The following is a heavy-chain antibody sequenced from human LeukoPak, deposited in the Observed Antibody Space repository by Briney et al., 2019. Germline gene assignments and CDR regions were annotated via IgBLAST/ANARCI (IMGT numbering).Heavy chain of an antibody. Sequence: ESSETLSLTCTVSGGSISSYYWSWIRQPPGKGLEWIGYIYYSGSTNYNPSLKSRVTISVDTSKNQFSLKLSSVTAADTAVYYCARVVRTVRGVIVFDYWGQGTLVTVSS. CDR2: IYYSGST. D-gene: IGHD3-10*01. CDR1: GGSISSYY. CDR3: ARVVRTVRGVIVFDY. J-gene: IGHJ4*02. V-gene: IGHV4-59*08.